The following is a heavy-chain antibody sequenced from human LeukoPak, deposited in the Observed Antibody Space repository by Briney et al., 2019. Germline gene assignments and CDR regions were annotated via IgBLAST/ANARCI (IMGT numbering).Heavy chain of an antibody. Sequence: SETLSLTCAVSGGSISSSNWWSWVRQPPGRGLEWIGEIYHSGSTNYNPSLKSRVTISVDKSKNQFSLKLSSVTAADTAVYYCARGRGIAAAGFDPWGQGTLVTVSS. CDR1: GGSISSSNW. V-gene: IGHV4-4*02. CDR3: ARGRGIAAAGFDP. J-gene: IGHJ5*02. CDR2: IYHSGST. D-gene: IGHD6-13*01.